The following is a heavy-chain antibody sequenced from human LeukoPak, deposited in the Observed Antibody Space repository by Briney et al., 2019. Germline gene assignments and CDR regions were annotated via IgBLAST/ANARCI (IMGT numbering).Heavy chain of an antibody. CDR1: GGSMSSYY. V-gene: IGHV4-34*01. CDR2: INHSGST. CDR3: ATRGYYYDSSGIDY. Sequence: SETLSLTCTVSGGSMSSYYWSWIRQPPGKGLEWIGEINHSGSTNYNPSLKSRVTISVDTSKNQFSLKLSSVTAADTAVYYCATRGYYYDSSGIDYWGQGTLVTVSS. J-gene: IGHJ4*02. D-gene: IGHD3-22*01.